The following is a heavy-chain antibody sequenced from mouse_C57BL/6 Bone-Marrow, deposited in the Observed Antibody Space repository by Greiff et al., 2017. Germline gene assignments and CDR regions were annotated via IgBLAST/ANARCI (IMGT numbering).Heavy chain of an antibody. V-gene: IGHV1-5*01. CDR1: GYTFTSYW. CDR2: IYPGNSDT. Sequence: EVQLQQSGTVLARPGASVKMSCKTSGYTFTSYWMHWVKQRPGQGLEWIGAIYPGNSDTSYNQKFKGKAKLTAVTSASTAYMELSSLTNEDSAVYYCTRGNYSSSNWDEAWFAYWGQGTLVTVSA. J-gene: IGHJ3*01. D-gene: IGHD4-1*02. CDR3: TRGNYSSSNWDEAWFAY.